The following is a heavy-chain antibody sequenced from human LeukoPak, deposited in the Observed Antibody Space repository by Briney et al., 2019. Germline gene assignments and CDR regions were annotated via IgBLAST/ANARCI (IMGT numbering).Heavy chain of an antibody. Sequence: PSETLSLTCTVSGGSPSSYYWSWIRQPAGKELEWIGRIYTAGDTVYNPSLKSRVTLSVDTSKNQFSLNLSSMTAANTAVYYCARSGSGYDFEYWGQGTLVTVSS. V-gene: IGHV4-4*07. CDR3: ARSGSGYDFEY. CDR2: IYTAGDT. CDR1: GGSPSSYY. D-gene: IGHD3-22*01. J-gene: IGHJ4*02.